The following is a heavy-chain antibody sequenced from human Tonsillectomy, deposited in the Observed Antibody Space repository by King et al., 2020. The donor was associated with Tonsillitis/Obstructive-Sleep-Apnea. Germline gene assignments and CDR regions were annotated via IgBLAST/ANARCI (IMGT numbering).Heavy chain of an antibody. D-gene: IGHD2-2*01. CDR1: GYTFRTYA. CDR3: ARVPWEVLPAAIDYFAF. V-gene: IGHV7-4-1*02. CDR2: INTNTGDP. Sequence: QLVQSGSELKKPGASVKVSCKASGYTFRTYAMSWLRQAPGQGLEWMGWINTNTGDPTYAQGFTGRFVFSLDSSVTTTYLQIRSLKAEDTAVYYCARVPWEVLPAAIDYFAFWGQGTL. J-gene: IGHJ4*02.